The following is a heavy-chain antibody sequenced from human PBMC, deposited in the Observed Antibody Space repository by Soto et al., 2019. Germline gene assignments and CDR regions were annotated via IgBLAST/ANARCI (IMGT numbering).Heavy chain of an antibody. J-gene: IGHJ4*02. Sequence: GSLRLSCAASGFTFSKYGIHWVRQAPGKGLEWVAVIWYDGSRQYYADSVKGRFTVSRDNSKNTQYLQMNSLRADDTAVYYCARDFDTSGHYLFDYWGQGTLVTVSS. CDR3: ARDFDTSGHYLFDY. V-gene: IGHV3-33*01. D-gene: IGHD3-22*01. CDR1: GFTFSKYG. CDR2: IWYDGSRQ.